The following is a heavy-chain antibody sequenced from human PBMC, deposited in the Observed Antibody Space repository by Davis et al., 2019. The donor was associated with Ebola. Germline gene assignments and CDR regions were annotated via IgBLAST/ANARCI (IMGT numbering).Heavy chain of an antibody. CDR3: ARAMGATIDY. V-gene: IGHV4-39*01. CDR1: DGSISSNIYS. Sequence: SETLSLTCTVSDGSISSNIYSWGWIRQPPGEGLEWIGSISYSGSTHYNPSLKSRVTISVDPSNNQFSLKLSSVTAADTAVFYCARAMGATIDYWGQGVLVTVSS. D-gene: IGHD1-26*01. CDR2: ISYSGST. J-gene: IGHJ4*01.